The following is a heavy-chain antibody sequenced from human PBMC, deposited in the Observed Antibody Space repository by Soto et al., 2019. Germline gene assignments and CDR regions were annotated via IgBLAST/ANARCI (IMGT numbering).Heavy chain of an antibody. CDR3: EKDREAVAGPRAYFYS. Sequence: PGASLRLSCAASGFTFSSYAMSWVRQAPGKGLEWVSAISGSGGSTYYADSVKDRFTISRDNCKNTLYLQMNSLRAEDTAVYYCEKDREAVAGPRAYFYSWGQGTLVTVS. V-gene: IGHV3-23*01. J-gene: IGHJ4*02. CDR2: ISGSGGST. CDR1: GFTFSSYA. D-gene: IGHD6-19*01.